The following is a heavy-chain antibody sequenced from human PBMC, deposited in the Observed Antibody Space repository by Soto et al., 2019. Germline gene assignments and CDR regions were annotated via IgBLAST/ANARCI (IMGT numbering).Heavy chain of an antibody. V-gene: IGHV3-7*03. CDR1: GFTFSSYW. Sequence: GGSLRLSCAASGFTFSSYWMSWVRQAPGKGLEWVANIKQDGSEKYYVDSVKGRFTISRDNAKNSLYLQMNSLRAEDTAVYYCARDPDHGYWYFDLWGRGTLVTVSS. CDR3: ARDPDHGYWYFDL. D-gene: IGHD2-8*01. J-gene: IGHJ2*01. CDR2: IKQDGSEK.